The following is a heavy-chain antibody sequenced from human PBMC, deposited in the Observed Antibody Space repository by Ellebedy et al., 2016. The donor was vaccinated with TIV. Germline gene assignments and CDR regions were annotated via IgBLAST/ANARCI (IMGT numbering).Heavy chain of an antibody. CDR3: AGVSCGGDCHPTPMDV. J-gene: IGHJ6*02. Sequence: PGGSLRLSCTVSGASTKTYYWSWIRQPPGRGLEWIGYIFYSGDTKYDPSLKSRVTISVDKSKNQFSLRLNSVTAADTATYYCAGVSCGGDCHPTPMDVWGQGTTVTVSS. CDR1: GASTKTYY. V-gene: IGHV4-59*12. CDR2: IFYSGDT. D-gene: IGHD2-21*02.